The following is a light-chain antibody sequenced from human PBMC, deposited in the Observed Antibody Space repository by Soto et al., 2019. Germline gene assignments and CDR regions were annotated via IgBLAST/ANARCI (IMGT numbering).Light chain of an antibody. J-gene: IGLJ2*01. CDR3: SSYTTSSTVV. CDR1: SSDVGGYNY. CDR2: DVS. Sequence: QSALTQPASVSGSPGQSITISCTGTSSDVGGYNYVSWYQHHPGKAPKLMIYDVSDRTSGISNRFSGFKSGNTASLTISGLQAEDEADYYCSSYTTSSTVVFGGGTKLTFL. V-gene: IGLV2-14*03.